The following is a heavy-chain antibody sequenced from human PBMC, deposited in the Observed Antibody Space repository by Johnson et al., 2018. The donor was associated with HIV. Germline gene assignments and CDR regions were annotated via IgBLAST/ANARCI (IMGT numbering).Heavy chain of an antibody. J-gene: IGHJ3*02. CDR3: ARGMARIAFDI. CDR2: IYSDDMT. V-gene: IGHV3-66*02. D-gene: IGHD5-24*01. CDR1: GFTFTNAW. Sequence: EVQLVESGGGLVKPGGSLRLSCAASGFTFTNAWMSWVRQAPGKGLEWVSVIYSDDMTYYADSVKGRFTISRDNSKNTLYLQMNSLRAEDTAVYYCARGMARIAFDIWGQGTVVTVSS.